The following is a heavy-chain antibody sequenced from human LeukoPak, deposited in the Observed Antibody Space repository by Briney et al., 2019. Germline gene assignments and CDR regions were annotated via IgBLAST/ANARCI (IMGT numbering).Heavy chain of an antibody. Sequence: PSETLSLTCTVYGGSISSYYWSSIRQPPGKGLELNGYIYYSGSTNSNPSLKSRVTISVDTSKKQSSLKLSSVTAADTAVYYCARNYDDYSSSPDYFDYWGQGTLVTVSS. CDR2: IYYSGST. CDR3: ARNYDDYSSSPDYFDY. V-gene: IGHV4-59*01. D-gene: IGHD6-6*01. CDR1: GGSISSYY. J-gene: IGHJ4*02.